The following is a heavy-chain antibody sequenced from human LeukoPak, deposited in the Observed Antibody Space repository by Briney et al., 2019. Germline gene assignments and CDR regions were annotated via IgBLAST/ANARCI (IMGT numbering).Heavy chain of an antibody. CDR3: AKDRSYHYFDY. Sequence: GGSLRLSCAASGFTFSSYEMNWVRQAPGKGPEWVSYINSDGSTIYYADSVKGRFTMSRDNAKNSLYLQMNSLRAEDTAVYYCAKDRSYHYFDYWGQGTLVTVSS. CDR1: GFTFSSYE. V-gene: IGHV3-48*03. J-gene: IGHJ4*02. D-gene: IGHD5-18*01. CDR2: INSDGSTI.